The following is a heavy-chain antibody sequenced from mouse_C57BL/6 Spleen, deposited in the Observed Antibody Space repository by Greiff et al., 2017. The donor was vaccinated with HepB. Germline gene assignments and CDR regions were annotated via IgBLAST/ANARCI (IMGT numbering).Heavy chain of an antibody. J-gene: IGHJ3*01. D-gene: IGHD1-1*01. CDR1: GFNIKDYY. V-gene: IGHV14-1*01. CDR2: IDPEDGDT. Sequence: EVQLQQSGAELVRPGASVKLSCTASGFNIKDYYMHWVKQRPEQGLEWIGRIDPEDGDTEYAPKFQGKATMTADTSSNTAYLQLSSLTSEDTAVYYCTNEGGSSPSWFAYWGQGTLVTVSA. CDR3: TNEGGSSPSWFAY.